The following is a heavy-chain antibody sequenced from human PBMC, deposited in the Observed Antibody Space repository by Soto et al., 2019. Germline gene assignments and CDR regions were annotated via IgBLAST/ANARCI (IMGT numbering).Heavy chain of an antibody. CDR1: GGTFSCFG. V-gene: IGHV1-69*13. J-gene: IGHJ1*01. CDR2: IIPVFGRP. D-gene: IGHD5-12*01. Sequence: SVKVSCKASGGTFSCFGISWVRQAPGQGLEWMGGIIPVFGRPNYAQRFRGRLTITADESTNTCYMELIDLESEDTAVYYCAREGSGYNFWGQGTQVTDSS. CDR3: AREGSGYNF.